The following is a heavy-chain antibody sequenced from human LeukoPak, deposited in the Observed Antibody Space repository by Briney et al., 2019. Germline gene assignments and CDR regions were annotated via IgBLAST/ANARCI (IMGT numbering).Heavy chain of an antibody. CDR3: AKVVDNLDY. D-gene: IGHD2-15*01. V-gene: IGHV3-30*02. J-gene: IGHJ4*02. CDR1: GFTFSNYG. Sequence: GGSLRLPCAASGFTFSNYGMHWVRQAPGKGLEWVAFIRYDGSDKYYADSVKGRFTISRDNSKNMLYLQMNGLRAEDTAVYYCAKVVDNLDYWGQGTLVTVSS. CDR2: IRYDGSDK.